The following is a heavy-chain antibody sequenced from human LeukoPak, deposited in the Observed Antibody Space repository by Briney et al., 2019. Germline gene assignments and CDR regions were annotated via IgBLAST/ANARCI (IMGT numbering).Heavy chain of an antibody. CDR1: GGSFSGYY. CDR2: INHSGST. D-gene: IGHD2-15*01. CDR3: ARGPDIVVVVAATAAEYIQH. V-gene: IGHV4-34*01. Sequence: SETLSLTCAVYGGSFSGYYWSWIRQPPGKGLEWIGEINHSGSTNYNPSLKSRVTISVDTSKNQFSLRLSSVTAADTAVYYCARGPDIVVVVAATAAEYIQHWGQGTLVTVSS. J-gene: IGHJ1*01.